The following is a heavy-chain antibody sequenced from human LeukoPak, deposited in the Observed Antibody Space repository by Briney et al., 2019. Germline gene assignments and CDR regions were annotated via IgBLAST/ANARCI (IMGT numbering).Heavy chain of an antibody. Sequence: GGSLRLSCAASGFTFSSYAMHWVRQAPGKGLEWVAVISYDGSNKYYADSVKGRFTISRDNSKNTLYLQMNGLRAEDTAVYYCARDPVLRFLEWLLIRYYFDYWGQGTLVTVSS. D-gene: IGHD3-3*01. CDR2: ISYDGSNK. CDR1: GFTFSSYA. J-gene: IGHJ4*02. CDR3: ARDPVLRFLEWLLIRYYFDY. V-gene: IGHV3-30-3*01.